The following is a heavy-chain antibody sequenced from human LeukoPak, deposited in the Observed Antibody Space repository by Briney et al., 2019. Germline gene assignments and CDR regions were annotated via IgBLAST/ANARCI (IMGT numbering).Heavy chain of an antibody. J-gene: IGHJ4*02. D-gene: IGHD3-10*01. CDR1: GGSVSSGSYY. CDR2: IYYSGST. V-gene: IGHV4-61*01. CDR3: ARVAFYGSGSYYSIQDY. Sequence: SETLSLTCTVSGGSVSSGSYYWIWIRQPPGKGLEWIGYIYYSGSTNYNPSLKSRVTISVDTSKNQFSLKLSSVTAADTAVYYCARVAFYGSGSYYSIQDYWGQGTLVTVSS.